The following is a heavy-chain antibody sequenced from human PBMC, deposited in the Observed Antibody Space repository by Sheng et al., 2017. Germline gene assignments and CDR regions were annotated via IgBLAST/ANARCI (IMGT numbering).Heavy chain of an antibody. V-gene: IGHV4-39*07. CDR1: GGSISSSSYY. CDR3: ARRSSGYYWGY. J-gene: IGHJ4*02. Sequence: QVQLQQWGAGLVKSSETLSLTCTVSGGSISSSSYYWGWIRQSPGKGLEWIGSIYSSGTTYYNPSLKSRATISGDTSKNQFSLKLSSVTAADTAVYYCARRSSGYYWGYWGQGTLVTVSS. D-gene: IGHD3-22*01. CDR2: IYSSGTT.